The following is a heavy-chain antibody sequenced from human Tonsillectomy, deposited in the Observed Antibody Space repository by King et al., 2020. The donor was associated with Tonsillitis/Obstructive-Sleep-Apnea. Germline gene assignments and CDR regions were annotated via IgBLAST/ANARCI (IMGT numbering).Heavy chain of an antibody. CDR2: INHSGST. D-gene: IGHD2-2*01. CDR1: GGSFSGYY. CDR3: ARAPRRYCSSTSCYANDY. Sequence: VQLPQWGAGLLKPSETLSLTCAVYGGSFSGYYWSWIRQPPGKGLEWIGEINHSGSTNYNPSLKSRVTISVDTSKNQFSLKLSSVTAADTAVYYCARAPRRYCSSTSCYANDYWGQGTLVTVSS. V-gene: IGHV4-34*01. J-gene: IGHJ4*02.